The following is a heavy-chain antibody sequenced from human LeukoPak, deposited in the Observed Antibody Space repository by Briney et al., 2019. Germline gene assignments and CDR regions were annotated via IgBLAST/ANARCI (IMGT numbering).Heavy chain of an antibody. CDR3: AKGGSSWYVGYYSDY. CDR1: GFTFSSYA. J-gene: IGHJ4*02. V-gene: IGHV3-23*01. CDR2: ISGSGGST. D-gene: IGHD6-13*01. Sequence: GSLRLSCAASGFTFSSYAMSWVRQAPGKGLEWVSAISGSGGSTYYADSVKGRFTISRDNSKNTLYLQMNSLRAEDTAVYYCAKGGSSWYVGYYSDYWGQGTLVTVSS.